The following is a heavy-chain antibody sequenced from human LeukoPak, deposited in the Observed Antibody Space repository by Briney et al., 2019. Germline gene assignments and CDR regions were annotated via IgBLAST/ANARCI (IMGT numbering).Heavy chain of an antibody. CDR1: GFTFSSYW. J-gene: IGHJ4*02. V-gene: IGHV3-7*01. Sequence: PGGSLRLSCAASGFTFSSYWMSWVRQAPGKGLEWVANIKQDGSEKYYVDSVKGRFTISRDNAKNSLYLQMNSLRAGDTAVYYCARDRAATTMIVVVGYFDYWGQGTLVTVSS. CDR3: ARDRAATTMIVVVGYFDY. CDR2: IKQDGSEK. D-gene: IGHD3-22*01.